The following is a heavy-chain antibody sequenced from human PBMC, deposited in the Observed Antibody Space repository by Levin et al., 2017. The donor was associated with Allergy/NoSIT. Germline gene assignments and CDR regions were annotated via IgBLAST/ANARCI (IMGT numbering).Heavy chain of an antibody. CDR3: SRGFIDSSGYYYRWIKGYFDY. CDR2: INHSGST. Sequence: SETLSLTCAVYGGSFSGYYWSWIRQPPGKGLEWIGEINHSGSTNYNPSLKSRVTISVDTSKNQFSLKLSSVTAADTAVYYCSRGFIDSSGYYYRWIKGYFDYWGQGTLVTVSS. V-gene: IGHV4-34*01. D-gene: IGHD3-22*01. CDR1: GGSFSGYY. J-gene: IGHJ4*02.